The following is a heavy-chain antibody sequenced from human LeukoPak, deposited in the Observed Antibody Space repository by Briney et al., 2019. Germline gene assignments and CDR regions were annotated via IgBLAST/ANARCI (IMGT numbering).Heavy chain of an antibody. J-gene: IGHJ6*04. CDR3: AELGITMIGGV. Sequence: GGSLRLSCAASGLTFSSYNMNWVRQAPGKGLEWVSFISSSSNYIYYADSVKGRFTISRDNAENSLYLQMNSLRAEDTAVYYCAELGITMIGGVWGKGTTVTISS. V-gene: IGHV3-21*01. CDR1: GLTFSSYN. D-gene: IGHD3-10*02. CDR2: ISSSSNYI.